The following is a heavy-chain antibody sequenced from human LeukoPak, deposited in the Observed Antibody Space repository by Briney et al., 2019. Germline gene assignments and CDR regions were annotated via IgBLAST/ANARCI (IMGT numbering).Heavy chain of an antibody. J-gene: IGHJ1*01. V-gene: IGHV4-31*03. CDR3: ARGPHCSSTSCYSEYFHH. D-gene: IGHD2-2*01. CDR2: ISYGGSP. Sequence: SETLSLTCTVSGASISSGGYHWSWIPPHPGQGLEWVGYISYGGSPYYNPSLKSRVTISVDTSRNQFSLKLSSVTAADTAVYYCARGPHCSSTSCYSEYFHHWGQGTLVTVSS. CDR1: GASISSGGYH.